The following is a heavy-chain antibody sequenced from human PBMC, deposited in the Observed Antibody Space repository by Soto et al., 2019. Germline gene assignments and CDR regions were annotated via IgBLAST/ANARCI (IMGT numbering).Heavy chain of an antibody. CDR2: IRSKTDGGTT. J-gene: IGHJ3*02. Sequence: GGSLRLSCAASGFTVSNNYMSWVRQGPGKGLEWVGRIRSKTDGGTTDYAAPVKGRFTISRDDSKNTLFLQMNSLKTEDTAVYYCTTDRLGPNIWGQGTMVTVSS. V-gene: IGHV3-15*01. CDR1: GFTVSNNY. D-gene: IGHD7-27*01. CDR3: TTDRLGPNI.